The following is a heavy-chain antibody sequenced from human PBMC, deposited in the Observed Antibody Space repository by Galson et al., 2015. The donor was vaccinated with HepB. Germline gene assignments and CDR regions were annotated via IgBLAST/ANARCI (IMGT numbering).Heavy chain of an antibody. J-gene: IGHJ3*02. CDR1: GFTFSTYA. CDR3: AKRQRFFDWSDAFDI. Sequence: SLRLSCAASGFTFSTYAMNWVRQAPGKGLEWVPTISGSGGSTYYADSLKGRFTISRDNSKNTLYLQMNSLRAEDTAVYYCAKRQRFFDWSDAFDIWGQGTMVTVSS. CDR2: ISGSGGST. D-gene: IGHD3-9*01. V-gene: IGHV3-23*01.